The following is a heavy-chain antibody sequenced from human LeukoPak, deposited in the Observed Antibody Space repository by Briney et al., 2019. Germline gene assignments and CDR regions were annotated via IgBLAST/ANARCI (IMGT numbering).Heavy chain of an antibody. J-gene: IGHJ4*02. V-gene: IGHV4-38-2*02. CDR2: IYHSGST. Sequence: SETLSLTCTVSGYSISSGYYWGWIRQPPGKGLEWIGSIYHSGSTYYNPSLKSRVTISVDTSKNQFSLKLSSATAADTAVYYCARDEVYFDWLFRARFDYWGQGTLVTVSS. D-gene: IGHD3-9*01. CDR1: GYSISSGYY. CDR3: ARDEVYFDWLFRARFDY.